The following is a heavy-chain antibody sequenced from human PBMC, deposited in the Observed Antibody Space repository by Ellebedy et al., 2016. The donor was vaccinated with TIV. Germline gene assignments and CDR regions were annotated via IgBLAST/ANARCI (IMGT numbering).Heavy chain of an antibody. CDR2: IYYSGST. D-gene: IGHD3-9*01. V-gene: IGHV4-59*01. Sequence: MPSETLSLTCTVSGGSISSYYWSWIRQPPGKGLEWIGYIYYSGSTNYNPSLKSRVTISVDTSKNQFSLKLSSVTAADTAVYYCARRLRYFGGPRFDPWGQGTLVTVSS. J-gene: IGHJ5*02. CDR1: GGSISSYY. CDR3: ARRLRYFGGPRFDP.